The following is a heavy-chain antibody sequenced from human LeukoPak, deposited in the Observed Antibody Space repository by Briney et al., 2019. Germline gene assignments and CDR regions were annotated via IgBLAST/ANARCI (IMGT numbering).Heavy chain of an antibody. CDR2: ISWNSGSI. CDR3: ATYDNWVAGDV. J-gene: IGHJ6*02. D-gene: IGHD1-1*01. Sequence: GGSLRLSCAASGFTFDDYAMHWVRQAPGKGLEWVSGISWNSGSIGYADSVKGRFTVSRDNAKNSLFLQMNSLRVEDTAVYYCATYDNWVAGDVWGQGTSVSVSS. CDR1: GFTFDDYA. V-gene: IGHV3-9*01.